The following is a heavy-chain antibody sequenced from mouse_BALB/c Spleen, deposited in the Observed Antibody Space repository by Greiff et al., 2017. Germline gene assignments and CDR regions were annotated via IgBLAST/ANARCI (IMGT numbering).Heavy chain of an antibody. CDR1: GYTFTDYN. CDR2: IYPYNGGT. Sequence: EVQLQQSGPELVKPGASVKISCKASGYTFTDYNMHWVKQSHGKSLEWIGYIYPYNGGTGYNQKFKSKATLTVDNSSSTAYMELRSLTSEDSAVYYCARSGTYYGYDGAWFAYWGQGTLVTVSA. J-gene: IGHJ3*01. D-gene: IGHD2-9*01. CDR3: ARSGTYYGYDGAWFAY. V-gene: IGHV1S29*02.